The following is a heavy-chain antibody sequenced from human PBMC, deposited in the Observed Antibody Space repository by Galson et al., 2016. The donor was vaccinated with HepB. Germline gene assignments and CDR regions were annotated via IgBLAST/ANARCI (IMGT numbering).Heavy chain of an antibody. D-gene: IGHD2-2*01. CDR1: GFSFSSFS. CDR3: ARGLGCMSTSCCYRYYNAMGV. J-gene: IGHJ6*02. Sequence: SLRLSCAASGFSFSSFSMHWVRQAPGKGLEWVAVISYDGSNKYNADYVKGRFTISRDNSHNTLFLQMNSLKDEYTAVYYCARGLGCMSTSCCYRYYNAMGVCGQGTTVTVS. CDR2: ISYDGSNK. V-gene: IGHV3-30*03.